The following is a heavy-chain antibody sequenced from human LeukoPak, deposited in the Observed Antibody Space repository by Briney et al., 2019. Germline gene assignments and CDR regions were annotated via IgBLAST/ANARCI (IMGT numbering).Heavy chain of an antibody. CDR1: GGSMSSYY. V-gene: IGHV4-59*08. CDR3: ARHGARPLDY. J-gene: IGHJ4*02. Sequence: PSETLSLTCTVSGGSMSSYYWSWIRQPPGKGLEWIGYIYYSGSTNYNPSLKSRVTISEDTSKNQFSLKVSSVTAADTAVYYCARHGARPLDYWGQGTLVTVYS. D-gene: IGHD6-6*01. CDR2: IYYSGST.